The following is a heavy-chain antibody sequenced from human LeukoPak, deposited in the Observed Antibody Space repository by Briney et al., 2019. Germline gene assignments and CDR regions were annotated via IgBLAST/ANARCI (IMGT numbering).Heavy chain of an antibody. J-gene: IGHJ6*03. CDR1: GFDFNNYN. D-gene: IGHD1-26*01. V-gene: IGHV3-21*01. Sequence: GESLRLSCAASGFDFNNYNMNWVRQAPGKGLEWVSSITSSGTYIYYADSVKGRFTISRDNAKNSLYLQMNSLRPEDTAVYYCARDPYSGSYGDYYYYYMDVWGKGTTVTISS. CDR3: ARDPYSGSYGDYYYYYMDV. CDR2: ITSSGTYI.